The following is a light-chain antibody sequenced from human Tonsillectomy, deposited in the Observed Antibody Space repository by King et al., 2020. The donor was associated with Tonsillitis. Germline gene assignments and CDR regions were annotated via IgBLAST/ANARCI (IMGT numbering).Light chain of an antibody. J-gene: IGKJ4*01. CDR3: QQLIQRRT. V-gene: IGKV1-13*01. Sequence: LESGVPSRFSGSGSGTDFTLTISSLETEDSAVYYCQQLIQRRTFGGGTRV.